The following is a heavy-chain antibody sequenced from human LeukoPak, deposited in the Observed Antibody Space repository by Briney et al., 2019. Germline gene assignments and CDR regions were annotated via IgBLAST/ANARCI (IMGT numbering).Heavy chain of an antibody. CDR1: GFTFSSYA. Sequence: PGGSLRLSCAASGFTFSSYAMHWVRQAPGKGLEWVAVISYDGSNKYYADSVKGRFTISRDNSKNTLYLQMNSLRAEDTAVYYCARVYSGSYFIVFDYWGQGTLVTVSS. CDR2: ISYDGSNK. CDR3: ARVYSGSYFIVFDY. V-gene: IGHV3-30*04. D-gene: IGHD3-10*02. J-gene: IGHJ4*02.